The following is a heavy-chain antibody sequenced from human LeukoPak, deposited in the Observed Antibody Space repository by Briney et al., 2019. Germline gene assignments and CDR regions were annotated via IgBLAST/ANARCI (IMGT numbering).Heavy chain of an antibody. V-gene: IGHV3-21*01. CDR1: GFTFSSYS. D-gene: IGHD3-10*01. J-gene: IGHJ3*02. CDR3: ASLMVRGTPFVDI. Sequence: PGGSLRLSCAASGFTFSSYSMNWVRQAPGKGLEWVSSISSSSSYIYYADSVKGRFTISRDNAKNSLYLQMNSLRTEDTAVYYCASLMVRGTPFVDIWGQGTMVTVSS. CDR2: ISSSSSYI.